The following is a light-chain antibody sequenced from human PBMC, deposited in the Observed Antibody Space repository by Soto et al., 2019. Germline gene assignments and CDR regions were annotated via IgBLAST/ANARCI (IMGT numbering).Light chain of an antibody. CDR2: VAS. V-gene: IGKV3-20*01. J-gene: IGKJ3*01. Sequence: IVLTQSPGTLSLSPGERATLSCRASQHIASSYLAWYQQKPGQPPRLLIYVASTRASGIPDRFSGSGSGTDFNPTISRLEPEDFAVYYCQLYGGSPIFSFGPGTKVDIK. CDR3: QLYGGSPIFS. CDR1: QHIASSY.